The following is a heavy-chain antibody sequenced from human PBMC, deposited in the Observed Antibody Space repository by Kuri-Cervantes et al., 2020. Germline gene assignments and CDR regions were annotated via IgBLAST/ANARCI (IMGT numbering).Heavy chain of an antibody. CDR1: GFTFSSYA. Sequence: GESLKISCAASGFTFSSYAMHWVRQAPGKGLEWVAVISYDGSNKYYADSVKGRFTISRDNSKNTLYLQMNSLRAEDTAVYYCARDPCSGGSCYFFDYWGQGTLVTVSS. CDR2: ISYDGSNK. CDR3: ARDPCSGGSCYFFDY. D-gene: IGHD2-15*01. V-gene: IGHV3-30*01. J-gene: IGHJ4*02.